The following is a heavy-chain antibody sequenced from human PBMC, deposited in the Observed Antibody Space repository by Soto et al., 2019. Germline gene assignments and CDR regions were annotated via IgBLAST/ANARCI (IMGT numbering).Heavy chain of an antibody. J-gene: IGHJ6*02. CDR2: IIPIFGTA. Sequence: QVQLVQSGAEVKKPGSSVKVSCKASGGTFSSYAISWVRQAPGQGLEWMGGIIPIFGTANYAQKFQGRVTITADESTSTADMELSSLRSEDTAVYYCARAYCGGDCFSQAYYYYYGMDVWGQGTTVTVSS. V-gene: IGHV1-69*01. D-gene: IGHD2-21*02. CDR3: ARAYCGGDCFSQAYYYYYGMDV. CDR1: GGTFSSYA.